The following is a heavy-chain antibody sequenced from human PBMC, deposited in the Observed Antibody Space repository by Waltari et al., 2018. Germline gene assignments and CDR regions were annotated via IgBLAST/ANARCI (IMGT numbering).Heavy chain of an antibody. D-gene: IGHD3-10*01. V-gene: IGHV4-59*11. CDR1: GGPISSHY. CDR2: IYYSGST. CDR3: ARDIGGVYYYYGMDV. Sequence: QVQLQESGPGLVKPSEPLSLTCTVSGGPISSHYWSWIRPPPGKGLAWIGYIYYSGSTNYTPSLKSRVTISVDTSKNQFSLKLSSVTAADTAVYYCARDIGGVYYYYGMDVWGQGTTVTVSS. J-gene: IGHJ6*02.